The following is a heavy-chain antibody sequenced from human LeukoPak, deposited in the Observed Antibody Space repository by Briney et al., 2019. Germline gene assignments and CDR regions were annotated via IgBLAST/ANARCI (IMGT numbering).Heavy chain of an antibody. J-gene: IGHJ4*02. CDR2: IHYSGST. CDR1: GGSFSGYY. CDR3: ARGGDDFWSGYPLNY. V-gene: IGHV4-34*01. D-gene: IGHD3-3*01. Sequence: SETLSLTCAVYGGSFSGYYWGWIRQPPGMGLEWIGSIHYSGSTYYNPSLKSRVTISVDTSKNKFSLKLSSVTAADTAVYYCARGGDDFWSGYPLNYWGQGTLVTVSS.